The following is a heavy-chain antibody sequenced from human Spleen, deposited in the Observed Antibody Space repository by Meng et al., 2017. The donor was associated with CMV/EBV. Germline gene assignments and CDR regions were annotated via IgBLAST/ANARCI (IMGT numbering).Heavy chain of an antibody. CDR3: ARMYYYDTSRGMDV. Sequence: GGSLRLSCAAFGFTFSSYSMNWVRQAPGKGLEWVSYISSSSSTIYYADSVKGRFTISRDNAKNSLNLQMNSLRAEDTAVYYCARMYYYDTSRGMDVWGQGTTVTVSS. CDR1: GFTFSSYS. D-gene: IGHD3-22*01. V-gene: IGHV3-48*04. J-gene: IGHJ6*02. CDR2: ISSSSSTI.